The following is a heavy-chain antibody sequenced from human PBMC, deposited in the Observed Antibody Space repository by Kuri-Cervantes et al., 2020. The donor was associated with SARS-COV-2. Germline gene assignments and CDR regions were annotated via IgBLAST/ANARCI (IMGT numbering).Heavy chain of an antibody. J-gene: IGHJ4*02. CDR2: ISSSSSYI. V-gene: IGHV3-21*01. D-gene: IGHD3-22*01. Sequence: GESLKISCAASGFTFSSYSMNWVRQAPGKGLEWVSSISSSSSYIYYADSVKGRFTISRDNAKNSLYLRMNSLRAEDTAVYYCARDSSGYSWPIDYWGQGTLVTVSS. CDR3: ARDSSGYSWPIDY. CDR1: GFTFSSYS.